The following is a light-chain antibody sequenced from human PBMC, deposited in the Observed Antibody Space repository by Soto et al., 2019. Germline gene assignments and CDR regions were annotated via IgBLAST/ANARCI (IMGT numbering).Light chain of an antibody. V-gene: IGKV3-20*01. CDR2: DAS. J-gene: IGKJ1*01. CDR3: QHYGSSPET. Sequence: EIVLTQSPGTLSLSPGEGATLSCRASQSIRYNYLAWYQQRPGQAPRLLIYDASSRATGVPDRFSGSGSGTDFTLTISRLEPEDFAVYYCQHYGSSPETFGQGTKVDIK. CDR1: QSIRYNY.